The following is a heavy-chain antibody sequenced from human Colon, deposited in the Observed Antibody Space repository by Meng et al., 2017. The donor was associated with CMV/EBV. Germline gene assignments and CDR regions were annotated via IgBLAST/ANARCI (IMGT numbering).Heavy chain of an antibody. CDR1: GFTFSSYG. V-gene: IGHV3-7*01. D-gene: IGHD2-2*01. CDR3: ASLAYCSRTSCPPYYYYGMDV. CDR2: IKQDGSAE. J-gene: IGHJ6*02. Sequence: GESLKISCAASGFTFSSYGMSWVRQAPGKGLEWVANIKQDGSAEYYVDSVKGRFTISRDNAKNSLYLQMNSLRAEDTAVYYCASLAYCSRTSCPPYYYYGMDVWGQGTTVTVSS.